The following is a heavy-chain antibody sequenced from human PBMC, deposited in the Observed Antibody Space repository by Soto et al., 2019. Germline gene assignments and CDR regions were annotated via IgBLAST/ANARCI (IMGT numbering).Heavy chain of an antibody. D-gene: IGHD3-3*01. CDR3: AKGATLFGVVMN. CDR2: ISGSGATT. J-gene: IGHJ4*02. CDR1: GFTFNNYA. Sequence: EVQLLESGGGLVQTGGSLRLSCAASGFTFNNYAMSWVRQAPGKGLEWVSLISGSGATTAYADSVRGRFTISRDNSRNTVYLPMSSLRAEDTAVYYCAKGATLFGVVMNWGQGTLVTVSS. V-gene: IGHV3-23*01.